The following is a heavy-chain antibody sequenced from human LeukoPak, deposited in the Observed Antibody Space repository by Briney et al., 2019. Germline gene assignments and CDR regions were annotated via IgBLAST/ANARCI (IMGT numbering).Heavy chain of an antibody. CDR2: INPSGGST. Sequence: ASVKVSCKASGYTFTSYYMHWVRQAPGQGLEWMGIINPSGGSTSYAQKFQGSVTMTRDMSTSTVYMELSSLRSEDTAVYDCARDPIAVAGTIPFDYWGQGTLVTVSS. D-gene: IGHD6-19*01. J-gene: IGHJ4*02. V-gene: IGHV1-46*01. CDR1: GYTFTSYY. CDR3: ARDPIAVAGTIPFDY.